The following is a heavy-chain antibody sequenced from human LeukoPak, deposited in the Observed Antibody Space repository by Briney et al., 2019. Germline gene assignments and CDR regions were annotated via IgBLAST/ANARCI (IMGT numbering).Heavy chain of an antibody. J-gene: IGHJ3*02. D-gene: IGHD3-22*01. CDR1: GGSFSGYY. Sequence: PSETLSLTCAVYGGSFSGYYWSWIRQPPGKGLEWIGEINHSGSTNYNPSLKSRVTISVDTSKNQFSLKLSSVTAADTAVYYCARGLSSGYYYSAFDIWGQGTMVTVSS. V-gene: IGHV4-34*01. CDR3: ARGLSSGYYYSAFDI. CDR2: INHSGST.